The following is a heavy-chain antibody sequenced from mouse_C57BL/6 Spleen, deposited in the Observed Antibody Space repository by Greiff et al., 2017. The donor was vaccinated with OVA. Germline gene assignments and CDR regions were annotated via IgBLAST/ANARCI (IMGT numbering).Heavy chain of an antibody. V-gene: IGHV1-76*01. CDR2: IYPGSGNT. CDR1: GYTFTDYY. CDR3: ARCYLWMDY. J-gene: IGHJ4*01. Sequence: QVQLQESGAELVRPGASVKLSCKASGYTFTDYYINWVKQRPGQGLEWIARIYPGSGNTYYNEKFKGKATLTAEKSSSTAYMQLSSLTSEDSAVYFCARCYLWMDYWGQGTSVTVSS.